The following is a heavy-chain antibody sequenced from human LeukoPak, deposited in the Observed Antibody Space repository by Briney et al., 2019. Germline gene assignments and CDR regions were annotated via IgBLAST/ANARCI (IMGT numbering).Heavy chain of an antibody. CDR3: AKDLNAKYYYDSSGTWDAFDT. V-gene: IGHV3-23*01. CDR2: ISGSGGST. J-gene: IGHJ3*02. CDR1: GFTFSSYA. D-gene: IGHD3-22*01. Sequence: AGGSLRLSCAASGFTFSSYAMSWVRQAPGKGLEWVSAISGSGGSTYYADSVKGRFTISRDNSKNTLYLQMNSLRAEDTAVYYCAKDLNAKYYYDSSGTWDAFDTWGQGTMVTVSS.